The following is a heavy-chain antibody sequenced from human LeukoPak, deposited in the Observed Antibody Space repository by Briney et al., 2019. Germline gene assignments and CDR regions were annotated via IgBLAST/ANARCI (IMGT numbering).Heavy chain of an antibody. CDR3: ARLSVGATDY. Sequence: SETLSLTCAVSGYSISSGYYWGWIRQPPGKGLEWIGSISYSGSTYYNPSLKSRVTISVDTSKNQFSLKLSSVTAADTAVYYCARLSVGATDYWGQGTLVTLSS. D-gene: IGHD1-26*01. CDR1: GYSISSGYY. V-gene: IGHV4-38-2*01. J-gene: IGHJ4*02. CDR2: ISYSGST.